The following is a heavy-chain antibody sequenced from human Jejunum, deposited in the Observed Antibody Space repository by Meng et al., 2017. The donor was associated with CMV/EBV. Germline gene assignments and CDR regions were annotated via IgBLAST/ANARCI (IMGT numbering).Heavy chain of an antibody. V-gene: IGHV4-4*07. CDR2: IYTSGST. Sequence: QGLPQESGPGLVKSSGTLSLTCFFSAGPISGYYWSWIRQPAGKGLEWIGRIYTSGSTHYNPSLKSRLTMSVDLAKNQISLKLSSVTAADTAVYYCARESGSYYWFDPWGQGTLVTVSS. J-gene: IGHJ5*02. CDR3: ARESGSYYWFDP. D-gene: IGHD1-26*01. CDR1: AGPISGYY.